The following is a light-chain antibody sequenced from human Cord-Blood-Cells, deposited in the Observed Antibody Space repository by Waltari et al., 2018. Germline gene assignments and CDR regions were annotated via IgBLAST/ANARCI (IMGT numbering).Light chain of an antibody. J-gene: IGKJ2*01. CDR3: QQYNNWPLYT. CDR1: QSVISN. Sequence: IVMTQSPATLSVSPGERDTLSCRASQSVISNVGGYQQKPGQAPRLLTYGASTRATGIPARFSGSGAGTEFTLTISSLQSEDFAVYYCQQYNNWPLYTFGQGTKLEIK. CDR2: GAS. V-gene: IGKV3-15*01.